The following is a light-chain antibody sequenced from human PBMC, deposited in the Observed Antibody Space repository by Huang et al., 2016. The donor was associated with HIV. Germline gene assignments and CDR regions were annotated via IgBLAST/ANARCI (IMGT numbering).Light chain of an antibody. J-gene: IGKJ4*01. CDR3: QQYESWPPFT. CDR2: ATS. CDR1: QSVRDK. V-gene: IGKV3-15*01. Sequence: EIVMTQSPDTLSVSPGGRATLSCRASQSVRDKLAGYQQKPGQAPRLLLHATSTRAAGVPARFSGSGSGTEFTLTISSLQSEDCGVYYCQQYESWPPFTFGGGTKVEIK.